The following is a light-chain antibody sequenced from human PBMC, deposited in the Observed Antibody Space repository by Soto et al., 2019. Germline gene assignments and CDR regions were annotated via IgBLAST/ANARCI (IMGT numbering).Light chain of an antibody. Sequence: DIQMTQSPSSLSASVGDRVTITCRASQSIVTYLNWYLQKPGKAPKLLIYAASNLQSGVPSRFSGSGSGTDFTLTFSSLQPEDFATYFCQQSYSTPPWTFGQGTKVEIK. CDR2: AAS. V-gene: IGKV1-39*01. J-gene: IGKJ1*01. CDR1: QSIVTY. CDR3: QQSYSTPPWT.